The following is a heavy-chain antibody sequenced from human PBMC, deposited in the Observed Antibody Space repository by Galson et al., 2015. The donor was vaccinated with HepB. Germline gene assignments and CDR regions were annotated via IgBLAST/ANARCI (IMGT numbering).Heavy chain of an antibody. CDR1: GFTFSSYA. D-gene: IGHD5-18*01. CDR2: ISGSGGST. Sequence: SLRLSCAASGFTFSSYAMSWVRQAPGKGLEWVSAISGSGGSTYYADSVKGRFTISRDNSKNTLYLQMNSLRAEDTAVYYCAKDSYGHDRPGDDTIDFDYWGQGTLVTVSS. CDR3: AKDSYGHDRPGDDTIDFDY. V-gene: IGHV3-23*01. J-gene: IGHJ4*02.